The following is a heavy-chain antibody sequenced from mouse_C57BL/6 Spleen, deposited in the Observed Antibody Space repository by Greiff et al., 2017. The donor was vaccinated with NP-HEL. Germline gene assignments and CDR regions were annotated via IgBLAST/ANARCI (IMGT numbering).Heavy chain of an antibody. Sequence: VQLQQSGAELARPGASVKMSCKASGYTFTSFTMHWVKQRPGQGLEWIGYINPSSGYTKYNQKFKDKATLTADKSSSTAYMQLSSLTSEDSAVYYCARRDYSNHWYFDVWGTGTTVTVSS. D-gene: IGHD2-5*01. V-gene: IGHV1-4*01. CDR1: GYTFTSFT. CDR3: ARRDYSNHWYFDV. CDR2: INPSSGYT. J-gene: IGHJ1*03.